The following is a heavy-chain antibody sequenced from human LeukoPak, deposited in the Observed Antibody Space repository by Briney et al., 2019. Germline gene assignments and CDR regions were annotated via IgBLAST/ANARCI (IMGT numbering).Heavy chain of an antibody. CDR3: ASLPYYYDSSGYPGGYFDY. J-gene: IGHJ4*02. D-gene: IGHD3-22*01. CDR2: ISAYNGNT. V-gene: IGHV1-18*01. Sequence: ASVKVSCKASGYTFTSYGISWVRQAPGQGLEWMGWISAYNGNTNYAQKFQGRVTITADKSTSTAYMELSSLRSEDTAVYYCASLPYYYDSSGYPGGYFDYWGQGTLVTVSS. CDR1: GYTFTSYG.